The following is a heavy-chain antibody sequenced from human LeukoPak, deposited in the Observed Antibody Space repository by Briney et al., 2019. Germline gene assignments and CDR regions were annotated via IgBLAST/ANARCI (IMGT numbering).Heavy chain of an antibody. D-gene: IGHD5-18*01. Sequence: GGSLRLSCAASGFTFSSYGMHWVRQAPGKGLEWVAVISYDGSNKYYADSVKGRFTISRDNSKNTLYLQMNSLRAEDTAVYYCAKGGGYTYGIAFCDIWGRGTMVTVSS. CDR3: AKGGGYTYGIAFCDI. V-gene: IGHV3-30*18. CDR2: ISYDGSNK. CDR1: GFTFSSYG. J-gene: IGHJ3*02.